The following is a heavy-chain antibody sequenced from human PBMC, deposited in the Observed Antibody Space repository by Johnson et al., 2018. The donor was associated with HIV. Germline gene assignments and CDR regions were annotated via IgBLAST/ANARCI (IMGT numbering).Heavy chain of an antibody. Sequence: VQLVESGGGVVRPGGSLRLSCAASGFTFDDYGMSWVRQAPGKGLEWVSGINWNGRSTGYADSVKGGFTITRDNSKNTLYLHMTRLRAEDAAVYYCAQALPVSVLGLVPTPPREFFDLWSQGTMGTVSS. CDR2: INWNGRST. CDR1: GFTFDDYG. J-gene: IGHJ3*01. V-gene: IGHV3-20*04. CDR3: AQALPVSVLGLVPTPPREFFDL. D-gene: IGHD2-15*01.